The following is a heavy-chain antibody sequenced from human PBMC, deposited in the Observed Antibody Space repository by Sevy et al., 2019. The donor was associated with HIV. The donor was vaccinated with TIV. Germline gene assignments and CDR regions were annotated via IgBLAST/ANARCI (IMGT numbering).Heavy chain of an antibody. V-gene: IGHV3-7*01. CDR3: VRAVGTNGSF. J-gene: IGHJ4*02. Sequence: GSLRLSCAASGFSLNSFWMNWVRPTPGKGLEWVDNINQNGSVTYYVDSVKGRFTISRDNGRNLLYLQMTSLRVEDTALYYCVRAVGTNGSFWGQGTLVTVSS. CDR1: GFSLNSFW. CDR2: INQNGSVT. D-gene: IGHD2-15*01.